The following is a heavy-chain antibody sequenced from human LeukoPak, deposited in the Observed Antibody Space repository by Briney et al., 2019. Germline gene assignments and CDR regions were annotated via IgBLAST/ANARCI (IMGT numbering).Heavy chain of an antibody. V-gene: IGHV4-38-2*02. CDR2: IYHSGST. CDR1: GYSISSGYY. CDR3: AFDYYDSSGCQSRDY. Sequence: SETLSLTCTVSGYSISSGYYWGWIRQPPGKGLEWIGSIYHSGSTYYNPSLKSRVTISVDTSKNQFSLKLSSVTAADTAVYYCAFDYYDSSGCQSRDYWGQGTLVTVSS. J-gene: IGHJ4*02. D-gene: IGHD3-22*01.